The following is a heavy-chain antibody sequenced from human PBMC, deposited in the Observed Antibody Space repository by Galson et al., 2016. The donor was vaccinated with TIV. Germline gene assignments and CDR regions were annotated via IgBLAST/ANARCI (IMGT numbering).Heavy chain of an antibody. CDR1: GFTFGHYA. Sequence: SLRLSCAASGFTFGHYAVNWFRQAPGKGLEWVGFITSKTYGATTEYAASVEGRFTISRDDSRNIAYLQMNSLKTEDTAVYYCTRTAMGSTRNAFDIWGQGTAVTVSS. CDR2: ITSKTYGATT. V-gene: IGHV3-49*03. CDR3: TRTAMGSTRNAFDI. J-gene: IGHJ3*02. D-gene: IGHD1-1*01.